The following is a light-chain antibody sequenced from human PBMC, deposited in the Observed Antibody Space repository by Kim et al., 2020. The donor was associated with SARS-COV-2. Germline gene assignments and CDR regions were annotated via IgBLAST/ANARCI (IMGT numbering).Light chain of an antibody. CDR3: QQYGTSPLT. CDR2: GAS. CDR1: QSVSSSY. Sequence: EIVLTQSPATLSLSPGERAALSCRASQSVSSSYLAWNQQKPGQAPRLLIYGASSRATGIPDRFSGSGSGTDFTLTITRLEPDDFAVYYCQQYGTSPLTFGGGTKVDIK. V-gene: IGKV3-20*01. J-gene: IGKJ4*01.